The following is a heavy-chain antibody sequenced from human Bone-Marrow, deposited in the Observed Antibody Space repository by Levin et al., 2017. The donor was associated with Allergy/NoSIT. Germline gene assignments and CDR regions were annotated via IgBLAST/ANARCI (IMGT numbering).Heavy chain of an antibody. D-gene: IGHD7-27*01. CDR1: GYSFTSYW. Sequence: PGGSLRLSCKGSGYSFTSYWIAWVRQMPGKGLEWMGIIYPDDSDTRHSPAFQGQVTISADKSISTAFLQWSSLKASDTAMYYCARQRGSLAGAFDIWGQGTMVTVSS. V-gene: IGHV5-51*01. CDR3: ARQRGSLAGAFDI. J-gene: IGHJ3*02. CDR2: IYPDDSDT.